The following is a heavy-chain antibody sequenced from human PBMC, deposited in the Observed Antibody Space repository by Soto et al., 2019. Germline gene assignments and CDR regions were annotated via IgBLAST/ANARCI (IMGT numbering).Heavy chain of an antibody. Sequence: QVQLVESGGGVVQPGRSLRLSCAASGFTFSSYGMHWVRQAPGKGLEWVAVIWYDGSNKYYADSVKGRFTISRDKSKNTLYLQMNSLRAEETAVYYWAREEVTTACFDYWGQGTLVTVSS. CDR1: GFTFSSYG. J-gene: IGHJ4*02. D-gene: IGHD4-17*01. CDR3: AREEVTTACFDY. V-gene: IGHV3-33*01. CDR2: IWYDGSNK.